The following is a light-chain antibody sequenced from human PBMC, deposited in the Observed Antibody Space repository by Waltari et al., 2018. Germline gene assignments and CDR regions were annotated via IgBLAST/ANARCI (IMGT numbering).Light chain of an antibody. CDR1: SSDVGAYNR. V-gene: IGLV2-18*02. J-gene: IGLJ1*01. Sequence: QSALTQPPSVSGSPGQSVTISCTGSSSDVGAYNRVPWYQQPPGTAPKLMIYEVSYRPSGVPDRFSGSKSGNTASLTISGLLAEDEADYYCSSFTISTTYVFGTGTKVTVL. CDR3: SSFTISTTYV. CDR2: EVS.